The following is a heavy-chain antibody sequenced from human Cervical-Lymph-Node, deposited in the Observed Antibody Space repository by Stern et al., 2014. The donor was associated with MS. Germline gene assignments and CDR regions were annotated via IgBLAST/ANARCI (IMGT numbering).Heavy chain of an antibody. CDR2: ISYDGRNQ. Sequence: QVQLEESGGGVVQPGRSLRVSCAASGFTFNNHAMHWVRQAPGKGLEWVAVISYDGRNQYYADSVKGRLTVSRDNSNNTLHLQMNSLRAEDTAVYFCVRDRSRITVFEVGARSPSPHDAFEIWGQGTMVTVSS. CDR1: GFTFNNHA. V-gene: IGHV3-30*03. D-gene: IGHD3-3*01. CDR3: VRDRSRITVFEVGARSPSPHDAFEI. J-gene: IGHJ3*02.